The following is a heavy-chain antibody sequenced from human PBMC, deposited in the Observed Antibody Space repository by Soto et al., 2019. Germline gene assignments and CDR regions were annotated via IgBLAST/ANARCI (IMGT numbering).Heavy chain of an antibody. V-gene: IGHV3-48*02. CDR1: GFPFSSYT. CDR3: ARDSDIYYGMDV. J-gene: IGHJ6*02. D-gene: IGHD3-9*01. CDR2: ISSTSSAR. Sequence: GVSLTLSFTASGFPFSSYTMHWLRRAPGKGLEWVSYISSTSSARYYADSVRGRFTISRDNAKYSLYLQMNSLTDEDTAVYYCARDSDIYYGMDVWGQGTTVTVSS.